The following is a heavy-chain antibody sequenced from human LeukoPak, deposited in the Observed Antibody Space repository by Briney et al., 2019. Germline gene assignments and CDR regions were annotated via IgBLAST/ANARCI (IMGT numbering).Heavy chain of an antibody. J-gene: IGHJ6*03. Sequence: SETLSLTCTVSGYSISSGYSWGWSRQPPGKGLERIGSIYHSGSTYYNPSLKRRVTISVDTSKNQFSLKLSSVTAADTAVYYCARGPYGSGSYWGHYYYYMDVWGKGTTVTVSS. D-gene: IGHD3-10*01. CDR3: ARGPYGSGSYWGHYYYYMDV. CDR2: IYHSGST. V-gene: IGHV4-38-2*02. CDR1: GYSISSGYS.